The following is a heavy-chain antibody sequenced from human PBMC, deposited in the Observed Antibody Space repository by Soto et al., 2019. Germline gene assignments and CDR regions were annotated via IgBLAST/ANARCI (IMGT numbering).Heavy chain of an antibody. V-gene: IGHV4-31*03. D-gene: IGHD3-10*01. CDR1: GDSISSGASY. CDR3: ARDTHYGSGTFNYVMDV. J-gene: IGHJ6*02. CDR2: IYYDGTT. Sequence: SETLSLTCSVSGDSISSGASYWSWIRQHPGKGLEWIGCIYYDGTTYSSPSLQGRTTMSVATSTNQFSLKLSSVTAADTAMYYCARDTHYGSGTFNYVMDVWGPVTTVTVSS.